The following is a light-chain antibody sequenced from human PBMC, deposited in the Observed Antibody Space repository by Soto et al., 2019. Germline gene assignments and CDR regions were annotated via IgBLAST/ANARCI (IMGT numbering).Light chain of an antibody. CDR3: QQYGSSSYT. CDR2: DAS. J-gene: IGKJ2*01. Sequence: EIVMTQSPATLSVSLGERATLSCRASQSVRSKLAWYQQKPGQAPRLLIFDASTRATGFPARYSGSGSGTEFTLTISSLQSEDFAVYYCQQYGSSSYTFGQGTKLEIK. V-gene: IGKV3-15*01. CDR1: QSVRSK.